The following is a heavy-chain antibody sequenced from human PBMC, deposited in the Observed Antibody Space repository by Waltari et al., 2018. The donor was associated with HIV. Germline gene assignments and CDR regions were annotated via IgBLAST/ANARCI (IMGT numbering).Heavy chain of an antibody. Sequence: EVQLMNSGAEVKKPGESLKILCQGHRYSFTSNWIGWVGQRTGTGLEWMGIIYPGDSDTRYSPSFQGQVTISADKSISTAYLQWSSLKASDTAMYYCARHSYYDSSGRWGYFDYWGQGTLVTVSS. CDR1: RYSFTSNW. V-gene: IGHV5-51*01. D-gene: IGHD3-22*01. J-gene: IGHJ4*02. CDR3: ARHSYYDSSGRWGYFDY. CDR2: IYPGDSDT.